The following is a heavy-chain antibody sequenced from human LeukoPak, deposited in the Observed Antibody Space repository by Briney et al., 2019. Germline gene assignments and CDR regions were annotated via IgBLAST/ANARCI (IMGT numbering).Heavy chain of an antibody. V-gene: IGHV4-59*02. D-gene: IGHD2/OR15-2a*01. J-gene: IGHJ4*02. CDR1: GASVSSSH. Sequence: PSETLSLTCVVSGASVSSSHWNWIRHHPGKGLEWIGCLSYTGKTAYNPSLTSRVTISLDTSKNQVSLKLRSVTAADTAVYYCSEGYFEPFDHWGQGTLVTVSS. CDR3: SEGYFEPFDH. CDR2: LSYTGKT.